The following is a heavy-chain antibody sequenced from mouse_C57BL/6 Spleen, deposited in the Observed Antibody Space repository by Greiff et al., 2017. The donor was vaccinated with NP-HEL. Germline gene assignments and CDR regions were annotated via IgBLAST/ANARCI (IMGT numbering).Heavy chain of an antibody. CDR2: ISGGGGNT. CDR3: ARHGGDGYLMDY. CDR1: GFTFSSYT. V-gene: IGHV5-9*01. J-gene: IGHJ4*01. D-gene: IGHD2-3*01. Sequence: EVQLVESGGGLVKPGGSLKLSCAASGFTFSSYTMSWVRQTPEKRLEWVATISGGGGNTYYPDSVKGRFTISRDNAKNTLYLQMSSLRSEDTALYYCARHGGDGYLMDYWGQGTSVTVSS.